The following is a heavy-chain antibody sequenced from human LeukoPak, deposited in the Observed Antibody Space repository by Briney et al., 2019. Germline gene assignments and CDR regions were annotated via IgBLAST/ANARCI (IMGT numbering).Heavy chain of an antibody. Sequence: SETLSLTCAVYGGSFSGYYWSWIRQPPGKGLEWIGEINHSGSTNYNPSLKSRVTISVDTSKNQFSLKLSSVTAADTAVYYCATPHDSSGSHDAFDIWGQGTMVTVSS. V-gene: IGHV4-34*01. J-gene: IGHJ3*02. CDR1: GGSFSGYY. D-gene: IGHD3-22*01. CDR3: ATPHDSSGSHDAFDI. CDR2: INHSGST.